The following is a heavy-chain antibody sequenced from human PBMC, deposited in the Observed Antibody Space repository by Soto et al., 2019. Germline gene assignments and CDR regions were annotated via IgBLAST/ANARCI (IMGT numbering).Heavy chain of an antibody. CDR2: ISDYNGNT. J-gene: IGHJ6*02. V-gene: IGHV1-18*01. CDR1: GYTFTNYG. Sequence: QVQLVQSGAEVKKPGASVKVSCKASGYTFTNYGITWVRQAPGQGLEWMGWISDYNGNTFYGKKFQGRVTMTTDTSTRPAYLALKGLGSHETAVYYCAREGYYSGSGTYSPPRYYGMDAWGQGTTVTVSS. D-gene: IGHD3-10*01. CDR3: AREGYYSGSGTYSPPRYYGMDA.